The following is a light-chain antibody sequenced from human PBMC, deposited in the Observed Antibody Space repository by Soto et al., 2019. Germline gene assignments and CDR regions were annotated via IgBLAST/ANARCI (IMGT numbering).Light chain of an antibody. CDR1: SRDVGSYNL. Sequence: QSALTQPASVSGSPGQSITISCTGTSRDVGSYNLVSWYQQHPGKAPKLIIYEAVERPSGISNRFSCFKSGNTASLTISGLQADDEAYYYCCSYTGSSSPLVLGGGTQLTVL. J-gene: IGLJ2*01. V-gene: IGLV2-23*01. CDR2: EAV. CDR3: CSYTGSSSPLV.